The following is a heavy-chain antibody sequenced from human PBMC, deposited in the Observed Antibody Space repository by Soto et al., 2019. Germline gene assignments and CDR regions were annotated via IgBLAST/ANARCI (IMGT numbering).Heavy chain of an antibody. D-gene: IGHD2-15*01. Sequence: EVQLVESGGGLVKPGGSLRLSCAASGFSFSNAWMNWVRQAPGKGLEWVGRIKRKIDGEATDYAGPGKGRFTVFRDDSRRALYLQMNSLKGDGTAVYYWTTGSVEGVWGQGTTVNVSP. CDR1: GFSFSNAW. V-gene: IGHV3-15*07. CDR2: IKRKIDGEAT. CDR3: TTGSVEGV. J-gene: IGHJ6*01.